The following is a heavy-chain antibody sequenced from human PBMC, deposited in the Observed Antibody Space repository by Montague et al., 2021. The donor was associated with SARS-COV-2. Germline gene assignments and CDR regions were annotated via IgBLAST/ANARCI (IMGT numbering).Heavy chain of an antibody. V-gene: IGHV2-70*11. Sequence: PALVTPTQTLTLTCTFSGFSLSTSGICVSWIRQPPGKALEWLARXDWXSYKYYSTSLKTRLTISKDTSKNRVVLTMTNMDPVDTATYYCAREYSSGVYFDYWGQGTLVTVSS. CDR2: XDWXSYK. D-gene: IGHD6-19*01. CDR1: GFSLSTSGIC. CDR3: AREYSSGVYFDY. J-gene: IGHJ4*02.